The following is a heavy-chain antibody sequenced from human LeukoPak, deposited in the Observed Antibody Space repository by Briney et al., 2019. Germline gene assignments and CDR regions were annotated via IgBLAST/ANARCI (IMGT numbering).Heavy chain of an antibody. D-gene: IGHD3/OR15-3a*01. J-gene: IGHJ3*02. CDR3: ARGGPTGALDI. V-gene: IGHV3-9*01. Sequence: GGSLRLSCAASGFTFDDYAMHWVRQAPGKGLEWVSGISWNSGSIGYADSVKGRFTISRDNAKNSLYLQMNSLRAEDTAVYYCARGGPTGALDIWGQGTMVTVSS. CDR2: ISWNSGSI. CDR1: GFTFDDYA.